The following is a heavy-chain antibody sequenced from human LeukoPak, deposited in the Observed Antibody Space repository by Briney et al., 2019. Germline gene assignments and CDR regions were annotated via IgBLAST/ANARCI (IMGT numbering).Heavy chain of an antibody. CDR3: ARAQYYYYYYMDV. J-gene: IGHJ6*03. V-gene: IGHV4-4*02. Sequence: SETLSLTCAVSGGSISSSNWWSWVRQPPGKGLEWIGEIYHSGSTNYNPSLKSRVTISVDKSKNQFSLKLSSVTAADTAVYYCARAQYYYYYYMDVWGKGTTVTVSS. CDR2: IYHSGST. CDR1: GGSISSSNW.